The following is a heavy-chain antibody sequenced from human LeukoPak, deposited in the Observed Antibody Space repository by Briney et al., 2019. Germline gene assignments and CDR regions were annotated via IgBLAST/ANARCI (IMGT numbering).Heavy chain of an antibody. CDR3: ARHFVDYGSGSFDAFDI. V-gene: IGHV4-31*03. CDR1: GGSISSGGYY. J-gene: IGHJ3*02. CDR2: IYYSGST. Sequence: SQTLSLTCTVSGGSISSGGYYWSWIRQHPGKGLEWIGYIYYSGSTYYNPSLKSRVTISVDTSKNQFSLKLSSVTAADTAVYYCARHFVDYGSGSFDAFDIWGQGTMVTVSS. D-gene: IGHD3-10*01.